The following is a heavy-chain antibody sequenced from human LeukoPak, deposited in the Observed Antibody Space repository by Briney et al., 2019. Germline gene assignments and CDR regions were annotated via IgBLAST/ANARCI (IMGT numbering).Heavy chain of an antibody. D-gene: IGHD3-22*01. CDR1: GGSFSDYY. CDR3: ARGPPRDFGTSGFYYNY. V-gene: IGHV4-34*01. Sequence: PSETLSLTCAIYGGSFSDYYWSWIRQPPGKGLEWIGEINHSGSTNYTPSLTSRVTMSVDTSKNQFSLKLSSVTAADTAVYYCARGPPRDFGTSGFYYNYWGQGTRVTVSS. CDR2: INHSGST. J-gene: IGHJ4*02.